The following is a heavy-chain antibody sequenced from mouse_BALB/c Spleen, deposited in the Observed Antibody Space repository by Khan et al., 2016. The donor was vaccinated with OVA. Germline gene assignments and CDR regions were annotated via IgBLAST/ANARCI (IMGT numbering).Heavy chain of an antibody. J-gene: IGHJ4*01. CDR1: GYTFTDYD. CDR3: AKIFYGNSYAMDY. V-gene: IGHV1-77*01. D-gene: IGHD2-1*01. Sequence: QVQLQQSGPELVKPGASVKMSCKTSGYTFTDYDIRWVKQRTGQGLEWIGEIYPGSGSTYYNEKFKGKATLTADKSSNTAYMQLSSLTSEDSAVYVVAKIFYGNSYAMDYWGQGTAVTVSS. CDR2: IYPGSGST.